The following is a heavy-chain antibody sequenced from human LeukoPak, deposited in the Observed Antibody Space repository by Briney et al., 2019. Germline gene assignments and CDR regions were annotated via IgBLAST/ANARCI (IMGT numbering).Heavy chain of an antibody. CDR2: IYTSGST. Sequence: PSETLSLTCTVSGGSISSGSYYWSWIRQPAGKGLEWIGRIYTSGSTNYNPSLKSRVTISVDTSKNQFSLKLSSVTAADTAVYYCAREQWEVIVPPYAFDIWGQGTMVTVSS. CDR1: GGSISSGSYY. D-gene: IGHD3-22*01. J-gene: IGHJ3*02. CDR3: AREQWEVIVPPYAFDI. V-gene: IGHV4-61*02.